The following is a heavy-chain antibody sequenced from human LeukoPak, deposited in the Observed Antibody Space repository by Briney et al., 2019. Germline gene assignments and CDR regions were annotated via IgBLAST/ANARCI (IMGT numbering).Heavy chain of an antibody. J-gene: IGHJ4*02. Sequence: PGGPLRLSCAASGFTFSSYEMNWVRQAPGKGLEWVSYISSSGSTIYYADSVKGRFTISRDNAKNSLYLQMNSLRAEDTAVYYCARVGATGSGSLDYWGQGTLVTVSS. V-gene: IGHV3-48*03. CDR3: ARVGATGSGSLDY. CDR2: ISSSGSTI. D-gene: IGHD1-26*01. CDR1: GFTFSSYE.